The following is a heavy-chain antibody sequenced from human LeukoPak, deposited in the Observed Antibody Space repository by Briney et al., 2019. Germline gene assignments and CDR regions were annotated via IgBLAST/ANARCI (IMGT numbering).Heavy chain of an antibody. J-gene: IGHJ4*02. V-gene: IGHV3-30*19. CDR3: AREYRGSGRRAYYFDY. D-gene: IGHD3-10*01. CDR2: ISYDGSNK. CDR1: GFTFSSYG. Sequence: GGSLRLSCAASGFTFSSYGMHRVRQAPGKGLEWVAVISYDGSNKYYADSVKGRLTISRDNSKNTLYLQMNSLRAEDTAVYYCAREYRGSGRRAYYFDYWGQGTLVTVSS.